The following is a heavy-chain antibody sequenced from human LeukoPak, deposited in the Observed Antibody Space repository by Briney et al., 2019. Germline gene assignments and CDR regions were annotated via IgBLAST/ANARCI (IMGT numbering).Heavy chain of an antibody. J-gene: IGHJ4*02. D-gene: IGHD2-15*01. V-gene: IGHV3-7*01. CDR2: IKQDGSEK. CDR1: GFTFSSYW. Sequence: GGSLRLSCAASGFTFSSYWMSWVRQAPGKGLGWVANIKQDGSEKYYVDSVKGRFTISRDNAKNSLYLQMNSLRAEDTAVYYCARAQYCSGGSCYSFDYWGQGTLVTVSS. CDR3: ARAQYCSGGSCYSFDY.